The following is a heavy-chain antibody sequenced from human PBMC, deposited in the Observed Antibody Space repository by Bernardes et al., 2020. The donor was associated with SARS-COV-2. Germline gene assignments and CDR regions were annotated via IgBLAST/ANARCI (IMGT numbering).Heavy chain of an antibody. CDR1: GGSFSGYY. CDR3: ASFVVVPAAINGTQQSYDILTGSTPEVQN. D-gene: IGHD2-2*01. CDR2: INHSGST. J-gene: IGHJ4*02. V-gene: IGHV4-34*01. Sequence: SETLSLTCAVYGGSFSGYYWSWIRQPPGKGLEWIGEINHSGSTNYNPSLKSRVTISVDTSKNQFSLKLSSVTAADTAVYYCASFVVVPAAINGTQQSYDILTGSTPEVQNWGQGTLVTVSS.